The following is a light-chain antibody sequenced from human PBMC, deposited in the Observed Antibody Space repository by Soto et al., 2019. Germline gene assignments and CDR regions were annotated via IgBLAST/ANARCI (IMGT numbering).Light chain of an antibody. CDR1: QSVSSSY. CDR3: QQYGSSPGLLT. V-gene: IGKV3-20*01. CDR2: DAS. J-gene: IGKJ3*01. Sequence: EIVLTQSPGTLSLSPGERATLSCRASQSVSSSYLAWYQQKPGQAPRILIYDASRRATGIPDRFSGSGSGTDFTLTISRLEPEDFAVYYCQQYGSSPGLLTFGPGTKVDI.